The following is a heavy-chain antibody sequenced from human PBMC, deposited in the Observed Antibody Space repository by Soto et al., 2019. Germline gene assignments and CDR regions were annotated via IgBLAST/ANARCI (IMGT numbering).Heavy chain of an antibody. Sequence: QVQLVQSGAEVKKPGASVKVSCKASGYTFTSYGITWVRQAPGQGLEWMGWISAYNGNTNYAQKLQGRVTMTTDTSTSTAYMELRSLRSDDTAVYYCARDSNPPSYDSRAPQHWGQGTLVTVSS. CDR1: GYTFTSYG. D-gene: IGHD3-22*01. J-gene: IGHJ1*01. V-gene: IGHV1-18*01. CDR3: ARDSNPPSYDSRAPQH. CDR2: ISAYNGNT.